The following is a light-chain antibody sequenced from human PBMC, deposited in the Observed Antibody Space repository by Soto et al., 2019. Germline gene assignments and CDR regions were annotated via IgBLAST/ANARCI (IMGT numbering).Light chain of an antibody. J-gene: IGKJ4*01. CDR3: QQYNQLPVT. Sequence: EIVMTQSPVTLSVSPGERVTLPCRASQSVSSSLSWYQQKPGQTPRILIYGASTRATGIPARFSGSGSGAEVTLTISSLQSEDFAVYFCQQYNQLPVTFGGGTKGVIK. V-gene: IGKV3-15*01. CDR2: GAS. CDR1: QSVSSS.